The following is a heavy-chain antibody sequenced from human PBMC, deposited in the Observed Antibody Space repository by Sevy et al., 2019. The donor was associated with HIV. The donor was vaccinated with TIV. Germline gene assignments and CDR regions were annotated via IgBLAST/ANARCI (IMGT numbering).Heavy chain of an antibody. D-gene: IGHD6-13*01. Sequence: GGCLRLSCAASGFIFSAYWMSWVRQAPGRGLEWVANIKPDGSEIYYGDAVKGRFTISRDNAKNSLYLQMNSLSAEDTGVYYCARDSAMTRDYWGQGTLVTVSS. CDR3: ARDSAMTRDY. V-gene: IGHV3-7*01. CDR2: IKPDGSEI. CDR1: GFIFSAYW. J-gene: IGHJ4*02.